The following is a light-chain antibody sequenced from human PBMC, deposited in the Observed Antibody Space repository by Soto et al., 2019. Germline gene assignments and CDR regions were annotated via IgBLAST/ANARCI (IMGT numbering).Light chain of an antibody. CDR3: CSSGGSPTYV. J-gene: IGLJ1*01. V-gene: IGLV2-8*01. CDR1: TTDVGGYNY. CDR2: EVN. Sequence: QSALTQPPSASGSPGQSVTFSCTGTTTDVGGYNYVSWYQQHPGKAPKLMIFEVNKRPSGVSNRFSGSKSGNTASLTISGLKVEDEADYYCCSSGGSPTYVFGTGTKVTVL.